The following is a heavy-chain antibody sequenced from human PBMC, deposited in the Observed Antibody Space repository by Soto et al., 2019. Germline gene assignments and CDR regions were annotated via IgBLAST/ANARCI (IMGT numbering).Heavy chain of an antibody. CDR2: IYPGDSDT. J-gene: IGHJ3*02. CDR1: AYSFTSYC. CDR3: ARSLPYSSGWYAFDI. Sequence: PGESLKISCNGSAYSFTSYCIGWVLQMPGKGLEWMGIIYPGDSDTRYSPSFQGQVTISADKSISTAYLQWSSLKASDTAMYYCARSLPYSSGWYAFDIWGQGTMVTVSS. V-gene: IGHV5-51*01. D-gene: IGHD6-19*01.